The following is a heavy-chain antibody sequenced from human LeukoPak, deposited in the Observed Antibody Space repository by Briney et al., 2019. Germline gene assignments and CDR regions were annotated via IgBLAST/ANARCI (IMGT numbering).Heavy chain of an antibody. Sequence: ASVKVSCKTSGGTFNNYGINWVRQAPGQGLEWMGGIIPIFDTPNYAQNFQDRVTITADESTSTAYMELTSLRSEDTAVYYCAIVGLTTGFDYWGQGTLVTVSS. V-gene: IGHV1-69*13. D-gene: IGHD2/OR15-2a*01. CDR1: GGTFNNYG. CDR2: IIPIFDTP. J-gene: IGHJ4*02. CDR3: AIVGLTTGFDY.